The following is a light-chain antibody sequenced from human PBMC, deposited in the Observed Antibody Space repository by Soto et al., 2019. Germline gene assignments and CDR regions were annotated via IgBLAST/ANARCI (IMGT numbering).Light chain of an antibody. CDR3: QSYDSSVSVV. CDR2: GNS. J-gene: IGLJ2*01. CDR1: SSNIGAGYD. Sequence: QSVLTQPPSVSGPPGQRVTISCTGSSSNIGAGYDVHWYQQLPGTAPKLLIYGNSNRPSGVPDRFSGSKSGTSPSLAITGREAGDEADYYCQSYDSSVSVVFGGGTQLTVL. V-gene: IGLV1-40*01.